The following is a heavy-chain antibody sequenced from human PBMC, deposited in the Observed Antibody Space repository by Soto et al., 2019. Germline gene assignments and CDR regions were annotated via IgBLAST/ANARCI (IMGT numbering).Heavy chain of an antibody. V-gene: IGHV4-39*01. D-gene: IGHD3-3*01. CDR3: VRHSARMTVFGVVSSGFDI. CDR2: FSFSGST. Sequence: PSETLSLTCTVSGGSLSSSTYYWGWVRQSPENGLQWIASFSFSGSTYNNPSLKSRVTISVDTSKNQCSLKLQSLTAADTALYYCVRHSARMTVFGVVSSGFDIWGQGTMVTVSS. CDR1: GGSLSSSTYY. J-gene: IGHJ3*02.